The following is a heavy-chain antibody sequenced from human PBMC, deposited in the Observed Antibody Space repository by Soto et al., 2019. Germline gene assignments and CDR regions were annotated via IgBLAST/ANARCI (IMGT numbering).Heavy chain of an antibody. CDR1: GYPVTAYY. CDR2: INPATGAA. Sequence: QLHLVQSGAVVKKPGASVTVSCSASGYPVTAYYMHWVRQAPGRGRLWMGGINPATGAAKYTQTFQGRVTLARDTSPRTDFMELSAPASGDKAVFYSTSGGGVGAAGSAAFDMRGQGTLVTVSS. CDR3: TSGGGVGAAGSAAFDM. D-gene: IGHD6-25*01. J-gene: IGHJ3*02. V-gene: IGHV1-2*02.